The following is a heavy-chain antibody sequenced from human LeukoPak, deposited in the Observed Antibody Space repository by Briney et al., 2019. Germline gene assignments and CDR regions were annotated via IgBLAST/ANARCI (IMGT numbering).Heavy chain of an antibody. D-gene: IGHD3-10*01. Sequence: GGSLRLSCAASGFTFSSYSMNWVRQAPGKGLEWVSSISSSSSYIYYADSVKGRFTISRDNAKNSLYLQMNSLRAEDTAVYFCARVATGSYDWFDPWGQGTLVTVSS. CDR1: GFTFSSYS. CDR2: ISSSSSYI. J-gene: IGHJ5*02. V-gene: IGHV3-21*01. CDR3: ARVATGSYDWFDP.